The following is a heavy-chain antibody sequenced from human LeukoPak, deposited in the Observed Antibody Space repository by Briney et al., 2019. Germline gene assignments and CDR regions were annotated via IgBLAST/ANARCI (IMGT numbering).Heavy chain of an antibody. CDR3: ARVRGGWYFDY. V-gene: IGHV3-53*01. Sequence: GGSLRLSCAASGFTVSTYYMSWVRQAPGKGLEWVSVIYSGGSTYYSDSVKGRFTISRGNSKTTLYLQMNSLRAEDTAVYYCARVRGGWYFDYWGQGTLVTVSS. J-gene: IGHJ4*02. CDR2: IYSGGST. D-gene: IGHD6-19*01. CDR1: GFTVSTYY.